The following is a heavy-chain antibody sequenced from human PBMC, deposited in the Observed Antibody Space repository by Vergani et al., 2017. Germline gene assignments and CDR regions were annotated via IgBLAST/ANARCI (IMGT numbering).Heavy chain of an antibody. D-gene: IGHD2-2*01. CDR2: IKSKTDGGTT. J-gene: IGHJ3*02. Sequence: EVQLVESGGGLVKPGGSLRLSCAASGFTFSNAWMSWVRQAPGKGLEWVGRIKSKTDGGTTDYAAPVKGRFTISRDDSKNTLYLQMNSLKTEDTAVYYCTTSAKYCSSTSCYLYPDAFDIWGQGTMVTVSS. V-gene: IGHV3-15*01. CDR1: GFTFSNAW. CDR3: TTSAKYCSSTSCYLYPDAFDI.